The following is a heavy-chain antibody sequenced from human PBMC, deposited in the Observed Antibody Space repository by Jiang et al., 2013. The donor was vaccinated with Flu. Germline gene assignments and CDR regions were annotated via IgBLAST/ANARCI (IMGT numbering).Heavy chain of an antibody. V-gene: IGHV3-21*01. J-gene: IGHJ4*02. CDR1: GFTFSSYS. Sequence: QLLESGGGLVKPGGSLRLSCAASGFTFSSYSMNWVRQAPGKGLEWVSSISSGSNYIYYADSLKGRFTISRDNAKNSLYLQMNSLKAEDTAVYYCVREVPALDSGFDWGQGTLVTVSS. D-gene: IGHD2-2*01. CDR3: VREVPALDSGFD. CDR2: ISSGSNYI.